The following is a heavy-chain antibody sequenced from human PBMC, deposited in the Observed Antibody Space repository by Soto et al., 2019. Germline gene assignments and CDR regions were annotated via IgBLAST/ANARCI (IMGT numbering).Heavy chain of an antibody. CDR1: GGTFSSSA. CDR3: ARGNGGSYRYSFDY. J-gene: IGHJ4*02. D-gene: IGHD1-26*01. CDR2: IIPIFGTA. V-gene: IGHV1-69*06. Sequence: QVQLVQSGAEVKKPGSSGTVACKASGGTFSSSAISWVRQAPGQGLAWMGGIIPIFGTANYAQKFQCRVTITADKSTSPASMELSSLRSEDTAVYSCARGNGGSYRYSFDYWGQGTLVTVSS.